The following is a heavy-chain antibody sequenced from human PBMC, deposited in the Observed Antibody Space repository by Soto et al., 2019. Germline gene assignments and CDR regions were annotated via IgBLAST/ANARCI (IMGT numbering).Heavy chain of an antibody. D-gene: IGHD1-26*01. CDR3: VATGGSQRAYAFDF. V-gene: IGHV3-7*01. CDR2: IKQDGSEK. CDR1: GFTFSSSW. Sequence: EVQLVESGGGLVQPGGSLRLSCAASGFTFSSSWMSWVRQAPGKGLEWVANIKQDGSEKDYVDSVKGRFTISRDNAKNSLYLQVNSLRVEDTARYYCVATGGSQRAYAFDFWGQVTMVTVSS. J-gene: IGHJ3*01.